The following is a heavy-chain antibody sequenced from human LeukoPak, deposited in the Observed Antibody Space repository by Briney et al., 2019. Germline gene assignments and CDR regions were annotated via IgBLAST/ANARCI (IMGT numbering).Heavy chain of an antibody. CDR2: VDHAGRGT. Sequence: RGSLRLSCAASGFTFTSYWMHWVRQPPGKGLVWVSRVDHAGRGTAYADSVTGRFTISRDNAKNTVYLQMNSLRAEDTAVYYCATDLGWGQGTLVTVSS. CDR1: GFTFTSYW. CDR3: ATDLG. D-gene: IGHD4-17*01. V-gene: IGHV3-74*01. J-gene: IGHJ4*02.